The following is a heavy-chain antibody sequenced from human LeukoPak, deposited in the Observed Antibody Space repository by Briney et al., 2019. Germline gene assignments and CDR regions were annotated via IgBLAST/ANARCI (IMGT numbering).Heavy chain of an antibody. CDR3: AKAPAAATKYYYGMDV. Sequence: GGSLRLSCAASGFTFNNYAMSWVRQAPGKGLEWVSAISGSGGATYYADSVKGRFTISRDNSKNTLFLHMNSLRVEDAAVYYCAKAPAAATKYYYGMDVWGQGTTVTVPS. V-gene: IGHV3-23*01. D-gene: IGHD6-13*01. CDR2: ISGSGGAT. CDR1: GFTFNNYA. J-gene: IGHJ6*02.